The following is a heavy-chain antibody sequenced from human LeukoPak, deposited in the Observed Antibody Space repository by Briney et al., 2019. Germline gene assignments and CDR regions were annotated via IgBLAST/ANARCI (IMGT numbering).Heavy chain of an antibody. V-gene: IGHV3-23*01. CDR2: ISGSGGST. D-gene: IGHD3-10*01. CDR1: GFTFSSYA. Sequence: GGSLRLSCAASGFTFSSYAMSWVRQAPGKGPEWVSAISGSGGSTYYADSVKGRFTISRDNSKNTLYLQMNSLRAEDTAVYYCAQLGGLVRGVIANFDYWGQGTLVTVSS. CDR3: AQLGGLVRGVIANFDY. J-gene: IGHJ4*02.